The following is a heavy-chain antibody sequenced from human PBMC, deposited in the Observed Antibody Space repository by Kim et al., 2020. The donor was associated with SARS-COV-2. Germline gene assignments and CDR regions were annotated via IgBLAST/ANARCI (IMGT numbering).Heavy chain of an antibody. D-gene: IGHD2-15*01. Sequence: GGSLRLSCAASGFTVSSNYMSWVRQAPGKGLEWVSVIYSGGSTYYADSVKGRFTISRDNSKNTLYLQMNSLRAEDTAVYYCARDPEDDEIPGDYWGQGTLVTVSS. CDR2: IYSGGST. J-gene: IGHJ4*02. CDR1: GFTVSSNY. V-gene: IGHV3-53*01. CDR3: ARDPEDDEIPGDY.